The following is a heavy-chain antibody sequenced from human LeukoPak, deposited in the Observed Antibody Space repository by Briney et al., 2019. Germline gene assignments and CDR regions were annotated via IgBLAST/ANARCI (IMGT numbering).Heavy chain of an antibody. CDR2: ISWNSGSI. CDR1: GFTFDDYS. D-gene: IGHD1-26*01. J-gene: IGHJ3*02. V-gene: IGHV3-9*01. Sequence: SLRLFCSASGFTFDDYSMHLVRPAPGKGLELVSGISWNSGSIGYADSVKGRFTISRDNSKNTLYLQMNSLRAEDTAVYYCANEEWEPGAFDIWGQGTMVTVSS. CDR3: ANEEWEPGAFDI.